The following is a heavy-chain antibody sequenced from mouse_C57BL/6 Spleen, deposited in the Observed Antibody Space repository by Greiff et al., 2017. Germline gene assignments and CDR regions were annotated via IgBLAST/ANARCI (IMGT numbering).Heavy chain of an antibody. D-gene: IGHD1-3*01. CDR3: ARTNGDWYFDD. J-gene: IGHJ1*03. CDR2: INPSNGGT. CDR1: GYTFTSYW. Sequence: QVQLKQSGTELVKPGASVKLSCKASGYTFTSYWMHWVKQRPGQGLEWIGNINPSNGGTNYNEKFKSKATLTVDKSSSTAYMQLSSLTSEDSAVYYCARTNGDWYFDDWGTGTTVTVSS. V-gene: IGHV1-53*01.